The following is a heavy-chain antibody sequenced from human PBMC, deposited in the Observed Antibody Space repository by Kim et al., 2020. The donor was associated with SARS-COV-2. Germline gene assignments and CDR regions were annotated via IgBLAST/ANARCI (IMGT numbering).Heavy chain of an antibody. J-gene: IGHJ2*01. CDR3: VKHLHVTSVTFYWYFEL. V-gene: IGHV3-23*01. CDR1: GFAFHKSA. CDR2: IFGSGFGT. Sequence: GGSLRLSCAASGFAFHKSAMSWVRQAPGKGLEWVADIFGSGFGTYYADSVKGRFSISRDNSKNILSLQMSDLRVEDTAVYYCVKHLHVTSVTFYWYFELWGRGTLVAVSS. D-gene: IGHD2-21*02.